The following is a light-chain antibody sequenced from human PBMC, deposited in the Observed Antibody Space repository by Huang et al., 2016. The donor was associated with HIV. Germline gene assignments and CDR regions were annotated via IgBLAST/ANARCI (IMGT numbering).Light chain of an antibody. J-gene: IGKJ4*01. Sequence: DIVMTQSPDSLAVSLGERATINCKSSQSVLYRSNTKNYFPCYQQKPGQPPKLLIYWASTRESGVPERFSGSGSGTDFTLTIRSLQAEDVAVYYCQQYYSNPLTFGGGTKVEIK. CDR3: QQYYSNPLT. CDR1: QSVLYRSNTKNY. CDR2: WAS. V-gene: IGKV4-1*01.